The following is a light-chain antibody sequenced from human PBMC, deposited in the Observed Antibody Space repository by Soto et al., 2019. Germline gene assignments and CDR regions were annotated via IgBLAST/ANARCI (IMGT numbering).Light chain of an antibody. CDR3: QKYNSAPLT. V-gene: IGKV1-27*01. CDR2: ATS. J-gene: IGKJ4*01. CDR1: QGIAPY. Sequence: SLSAFVGDRVTITCRASQGIAPYLAWFQQKPGKVPKLLIYATSTLQSGVPSRFSGSGSGTDFTLTINSLQPEDVGTYYCQKYNSAPLTFGGGTKVDIK.